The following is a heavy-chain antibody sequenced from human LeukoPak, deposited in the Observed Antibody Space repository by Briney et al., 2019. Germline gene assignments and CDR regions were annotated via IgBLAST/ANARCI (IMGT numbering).Heavy chain of an antibody. D-gene: IGHD2-21*01. V-gene: IGHV1-69*13. Sequence: SVKVSCKASGGTFSSYAISWVRQAPGQGLEWMGGIIPIFGTANYAQKFQGRVTITADESTSTAYMELSSLRSEDTAVYYCARSLLFPGPLYYYYMDVWGKGTTVTVSS. CDR2: IIPIFGTA. CDR3: ARSLLFPGPLYYYYMDV. CDR1: GGTFSSYA. J-gene: IGHJ6*03.